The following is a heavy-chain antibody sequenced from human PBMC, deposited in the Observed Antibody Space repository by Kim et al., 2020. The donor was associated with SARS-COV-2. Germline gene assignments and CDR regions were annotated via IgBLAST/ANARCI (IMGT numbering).Heavy chain of an antibody. CDR2: INHSGST. CDR1: GGSFSGYY. D-gene: IGHD1-7*01. J-gene: IGHJ5*02. V-gene: IGHV4-34*01. CDR3: ARGTPNNWNYVVRWFDP. Sequence: SETLSLTCAVYGGSFSGYYWSWIRQPPGKGLEWIGEINHSGSTNYNPSLKSRVTISVDTSKNQFSLKLSSVTAADTAVYYCARGTPNNWNYVVRWFDPWGQGTLVTVSS.